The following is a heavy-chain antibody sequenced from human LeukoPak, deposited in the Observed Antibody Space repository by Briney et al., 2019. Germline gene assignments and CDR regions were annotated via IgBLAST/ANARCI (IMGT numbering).Heavy chain of an antibody. Sequence: ASVKVSCKASGYTFTNYGISWVRQAPRQGLEWMGWISIYNGNTDYAQKLRGRVTMTTDTSTSTAYMELRSLRSDDTAVYYCARITYDFWSGYYMPDDPWGQGTLVTVSS. CDR3: ARITYDFWSGYYMPDDP. J-gene: IGHJ5*02. CDR1: GYTFTNYG. D-gene: IGHD3-3*01. CDR2: ISIYNGNT. V-gene: IGHV1-18*01.